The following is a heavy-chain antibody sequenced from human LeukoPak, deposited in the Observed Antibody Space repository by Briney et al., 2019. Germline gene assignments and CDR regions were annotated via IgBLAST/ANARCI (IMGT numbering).Heavy chain of an antibody. CDR2: IYDRGSI. V-gene: IGHV4-59*08. J-gene: IGHJ4*02. CDR3: ARGRRAGRVWPFFDS. Sequence: SETLSLTCTVSGGSISGYYWNWIRQPPGKGLEWIGYIYDRGSIIYNPSLKSRVTISVDTSKNQFSVKLTSVTAADTAVYYCARGRRAGRVWPFFDSWGQGTLVSVSS. CDR1: GGSISGYY. D-gene: IGHD5/OR15-5a*01.